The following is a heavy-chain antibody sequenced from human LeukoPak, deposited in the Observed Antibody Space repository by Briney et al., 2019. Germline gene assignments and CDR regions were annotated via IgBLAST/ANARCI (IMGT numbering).Heavy chain of an antibody. CDR2: IYYSGST. D-gene: IGHD2-21*02. Sequence: PSETLSLTCTVSGGSISSYYWSWIRQPPGKGLEWIGYIYYSGSTNYNPSLKNRVTISVDTSKNQFSLKLSSVTAADTAVYYCARHKPSGQPEYCGGDCYGAFDIWGQGTMVTVSS. V-gene: IGHV4-59*08. CDR3: ARHKPSGQPEYCGGDCYGAFDI. J-gene: IGHJ3*02. CDR1: GGSISSYY.